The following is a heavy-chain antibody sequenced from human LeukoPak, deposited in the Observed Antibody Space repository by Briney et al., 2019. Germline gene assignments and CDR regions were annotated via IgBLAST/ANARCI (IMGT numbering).Heavy chain of an antibody. CDR3: VKGRAASVFGGFDY. J-gene: IGHJ4*02. CDR1: GFSFSTYG. D-gene: IGHD3-10*01. Sequence: GSLRLSCSASGFSFSTYGIYWVRQAPGKGLEYVSAISSEGGSTHYTDSVKGRFTISRDNSKNTLHLQMNSLRTEDTAVYYCVKGRAASVFGGFDYWGQGTLVTVSS. V-gene: IGHV3-64D*06. CDR2: ISSEGGST.